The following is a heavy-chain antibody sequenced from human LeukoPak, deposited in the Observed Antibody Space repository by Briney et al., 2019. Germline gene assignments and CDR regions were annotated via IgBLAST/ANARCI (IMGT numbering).Heavy chain of an antibody. CDR2: ISAYNGNT. J-gene: IGHJ4*02. CDR3: ARTDGNVIVVVIHDPFDY. Sequence: ASVKVSCKASGYTFTSYGISWVRQAPGQGLEWMRWISAYNGNTNYAQKLQGRVTMTTDTSTSTAYMELRSLRSDDTAVYYCARTDGNVIVVVIHDPFDYWGQGTLVTVSS. CDR1: GYTFTSYG. D-gene: IGHD3-22*01. V-gene: IGHV1-18*01.